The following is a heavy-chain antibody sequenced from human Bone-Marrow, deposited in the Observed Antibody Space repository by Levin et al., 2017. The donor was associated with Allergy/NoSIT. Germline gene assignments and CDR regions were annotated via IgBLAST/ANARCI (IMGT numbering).Heavy chain of an antibody. Sequence: ASVKVSCKVYGNTLSELSMHWVRQAPGNGLEWMGTLDPKDGDTIYAPKFRGRVTMTEDRSTDTTYMELSSLRSDDTAVYYCTTAFTGTYPEYYYYGMDVWGQGTTVTVS. CDR3: TTAFTGTYPEYYYYGMDV. D-gene: IGHD1-7*01. V-gene: IGHV1-24*01. J-gene: IGHJ6*02. CDR2: LDPKDGDT. CDR1: GNTLSELS.